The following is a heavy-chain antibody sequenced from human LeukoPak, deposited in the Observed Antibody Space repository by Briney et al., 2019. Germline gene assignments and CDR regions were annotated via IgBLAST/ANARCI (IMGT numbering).Heavy chain of an antibody. Sequence: ASVKVSCKASGYTFTSYAMHWVRQAPGQRLEWMGWINAGNGNTKYSQKFQGRVTITRDTSASTTYMELSSLRSEDTAVYYCARENQASGYYFDYWGQGTLVTVSS. J-gene: IGHJ4*02. CDR2: INAGNGNT. CDR1: GYTFTSYA. V-gene: IGHV1-3*01. CDR3: ARENQASGYYFDY. D-gene: IGHD6-25*01.